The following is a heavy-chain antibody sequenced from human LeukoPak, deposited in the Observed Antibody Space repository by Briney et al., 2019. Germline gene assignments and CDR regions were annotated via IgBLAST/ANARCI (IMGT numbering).Heavy chain of an antibody. V-gene: IGHV3-74*01. J-gene: IGHJ4*02. CDR1: GFTFSSYW. CDR3: AKDGD. D-gene: IGHD3-3*01. CDR2: IDRDGSRI. Sequence: QPGGSLRLSCAVSGFTFSSYWMHWVRQAPGKGLVWVSRIDRDGSRINYADSVKGRFTISRDNGKNTLFLQMNSLRAEDAAVYYCAKDGDWGQGTLVTVSS.